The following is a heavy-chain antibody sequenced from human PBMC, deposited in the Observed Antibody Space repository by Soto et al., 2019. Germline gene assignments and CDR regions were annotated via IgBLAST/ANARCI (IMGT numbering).Heavy chain of an antibody. Sequence: SETLSLTCTVSGGSISSGGYYWSWIRQHPGKGLEWIGYIYYSGSTYYNPSLKSRVTISVDTSKNQFSLKLSSVTAADTAVYYCARENQVENYYYMDVWGKGTTVTVSS. CDR1: GGSISSGGYY. D-gene: IGHD2-15*01. CDR2: IYYSGST. V-gene: IGHV4-31*03. J-gene: IGHJ6*03. CDR3: ARENQVENYYYMDV.